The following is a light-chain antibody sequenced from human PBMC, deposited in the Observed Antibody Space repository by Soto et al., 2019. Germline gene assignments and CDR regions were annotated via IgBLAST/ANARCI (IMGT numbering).Light chain of an antibody. J-gene: IGKJ2*01. CDR3: QQYNKWPPQYT. CDR2: GAS. V-gene: IGKV3-15*01. CDR1: QSISSD. Sequence: EIVMTQSPVTLSVSPGERATLSCRAGQSISSDLAWYQQKPGQAPRLLIYGASTRATDIPARISGSGSGTDFTLTISSLQSEDFAVYFCQQYNKWPPQYTFGQGTKLEIK.